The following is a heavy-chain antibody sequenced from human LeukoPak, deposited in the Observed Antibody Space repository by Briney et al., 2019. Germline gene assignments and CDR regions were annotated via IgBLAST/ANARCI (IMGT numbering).Heavy chain of an antibody. D-gene: IGHD6-19*01. V-gene: IGHV4-34*01. CDR2: INHSGST. J-gene: IGHJ4*02. CDR1: GGSFSGYY. CDR3: ARGRIAVAGQIYYFDY. Sequence: SETLSLTCAVYGGSFSGYYWSWIRQPPGKGLEWIGEINHSGSTNYNPSLKSLVTISVDTSKNQFSLKLSSVTAADTAVYYCARGRIAVAGQIYYFDYWGQGTLVTVSS.